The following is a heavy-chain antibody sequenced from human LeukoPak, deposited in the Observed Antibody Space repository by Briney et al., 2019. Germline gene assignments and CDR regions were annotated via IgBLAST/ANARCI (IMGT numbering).Heavy chain of an antibody. D-gene: IGHD3-22*01. CDR1: GYTLTELS. Sequence: ASVKVSCKVSGYTLTELSIHWVRQAPGKGLEWMGGFDPEDGETIYAQKFQGRVAMTEDTSTDTAYMELSSLRSEDTAVYYCATTDSSGYYYPTGYWGQGTLVTVSS. CDR2: FDPEDGET. CDR3: ATTDSSGYYYPTGY. V-gene: IGHV1-24*01. J-gene: IGHJ4*02.